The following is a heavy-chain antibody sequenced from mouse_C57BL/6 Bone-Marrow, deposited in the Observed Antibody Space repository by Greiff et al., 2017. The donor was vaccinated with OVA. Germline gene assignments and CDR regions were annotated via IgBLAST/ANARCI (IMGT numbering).Heavy chain of an antibody. CDR2: INPYNGDT. Sequence: LVESGPELVKPGDSVKISCKASGYSFTGYFMNWVMQSHGKSLEWIGRINPYNGDTFYNQKFKGKATLTVDKSSSTAHMELRSLTSEDSAVYYCARDYSNYFDYWGQGTTLTVSS. CDR1: GYSFTGYF. V-gene: IGHV1-20*01. CDR3: ARDYSNYFDY. D-gene: IGHD2-5*01. J-gene: IGHJ2*01.